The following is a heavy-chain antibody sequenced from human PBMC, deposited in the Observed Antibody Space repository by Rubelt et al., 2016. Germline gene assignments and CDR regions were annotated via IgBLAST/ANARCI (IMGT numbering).Heavy chain of an antibody. CDR1: GYTFTTYG. Sequence: QVHLVQSAIVVKKPGASVKISCKTSGYTFTTYGIIWVRRAPGQGLEWMGWINTYNDKTNYPQKFQGRVSMTTDSSTNTAYMEWRSLRSDETAVYYCARVPAGYGSSTSCYVSDYWGQGTLVTVSS. J-gene: IGHJ4*02. CDR2: INTYNDKT. CDR3: ARVPAGYGSSTSCYVSDY. D-gene: IGHD2-2*03. V-gene: IGHV1-18*01.